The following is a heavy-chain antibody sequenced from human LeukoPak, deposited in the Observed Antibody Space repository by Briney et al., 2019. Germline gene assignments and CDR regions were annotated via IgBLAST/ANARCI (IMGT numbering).Heavy chain of an antibody. J-gene: IGHJ6*03. Sequence: SETLSLTCTVSGGSISSYYWSWIRQPPGKGLEWIGYIYYSGSTNYNPSLKSRVTISVDTSKNQFSLKLSSVTAADTAVYYCARVDHYYYYMDVWGKGTTVTISS. V-gene: IGHV4-59*01. CDR2: IYYSGST. CDR1: GGSISSYY. CDR3: ARVDHYYYYMDV.